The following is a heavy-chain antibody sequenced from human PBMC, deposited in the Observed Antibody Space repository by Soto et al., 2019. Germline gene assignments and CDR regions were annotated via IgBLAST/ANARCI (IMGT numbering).Heavy chain of an antibody. V-gene: IGHV2-26*01. Sequence: QVTLKESGPVLVKPTETLTLTCTVSGFSLSNARMGVSWIRQPPGKALEWLAHIFSNDEKSYSTSLKSRLTISKYTSKSQVVLTMTNMDPVDTATYYCARMSHYYDSSGYNFNWFDPWGQGTLVTVSS. CDR3: ARMSHYYDSSGYNFNWFDP. CDR1: GFSLSNARMG. J-gene: IGHJ5*02. CDR2: IFSNDEK. D-gene: IGHD3-22*01.